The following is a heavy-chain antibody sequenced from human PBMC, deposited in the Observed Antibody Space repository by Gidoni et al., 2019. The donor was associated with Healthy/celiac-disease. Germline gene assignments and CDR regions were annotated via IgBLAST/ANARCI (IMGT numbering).Heavy chain of an antibody. CDR3: GGFGELPDWFDP. Sequence: EVQLVESGGGLVQPGGSLRPSCSASGFPFSSYAMNWVRQAPGKGLEYVSAISSNGGSTYYADSVKGRFTISRDNSKNTLYLQMSSLRAEDTAVYYCGGFGELPDWFDPWGQGTLVTVSS. CDR1: GFPFSSYA. V-gene: IGHV3-64D*06. CDR2: ISSNGGST. J-gene: IGHJ5*02. D-gene: IGHD3-10*01.